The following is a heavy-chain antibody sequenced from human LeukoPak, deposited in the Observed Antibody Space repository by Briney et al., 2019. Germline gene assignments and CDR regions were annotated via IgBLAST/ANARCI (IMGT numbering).Heavy chain of an antibody. Sequence: SETLSLTCAVYGGSFSGYYWSWIRQPPGKGLEWIGEINHSGSTNYNPSLKSRVTISVDTSKNQFSLKLSSVTAADTAVYYCANIAVAGSHFDYWGQGTLVTVSS. CDR2: INHSGST. V-gene: IGHV4-34*01. D-gene: IGHD6-19*01. CDR3: ANIAVAGSHFDY. CDR1: GGSFSGYY. J-gene: IGHJ4*02.